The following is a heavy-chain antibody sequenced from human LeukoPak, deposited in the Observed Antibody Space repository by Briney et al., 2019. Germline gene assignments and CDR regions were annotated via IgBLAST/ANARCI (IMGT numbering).Heavy chain of an antibody. CDR1: GFTFDDYA. Sequence: GRSLRLSCAASGFTFDDYAMHWVRQAPGKGLEWVSGISWNSGSIGYADSVKGRFTISRDNAKNSLYLQMNSLGAEDTALYYCAKVVYTRGPFDYWGQGTLVTVSS. CDR2: ISWNSGSI. CDR3: AKVVYTRGPFDY. V-gene: IGHV3-9*01. J-gene: IGHJ4*02. D-gene: IGHD1-14*01.